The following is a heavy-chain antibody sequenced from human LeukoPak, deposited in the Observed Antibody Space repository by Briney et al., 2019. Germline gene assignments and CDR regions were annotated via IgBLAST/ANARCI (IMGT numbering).Heavy chain of an antibody. D-gene: IGHD2-2*02. Sequence: GGSLRLSCAASGFIFSSYSMNWVRQAPGKGLEWVSSISSSSSYIYYADSVKGRFTISRDNAKNSLYLQMNSLRAEDTAVYYCATTKDIVVVPAAIGYYYGMDVWGQGTTVTVSS. V-gene: IGHV3-21*01. CDR3: ATTKDIVVVPAAIGYYYGMDV. CDR1: GFIFSSYS. CDR2: ISSSSSYI. J-gene: IGHJ6*02.